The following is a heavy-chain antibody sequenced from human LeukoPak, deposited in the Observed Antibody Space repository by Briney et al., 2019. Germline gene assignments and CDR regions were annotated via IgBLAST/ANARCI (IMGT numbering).Heavy chain of an antibody. CDR2: IKQDGSEK. J-gene: IGHJ4*02. V-gene: IGHV3-7*01. CDR3: ARYCSSTSCYFQTEYYFDY. Sequence: PGGTLRLSCAASGFTFSSYWMSWVRQAPGKGLEWVANIKQDGSEKYYVDSVKGRFTISRDNAKNSLYLQMNSLRAEDTAVYYCARYCSSTSCYFQTEYYFDYWGQGTLVTVSS. D-gene: IGHD2-2*01. CDR1: GFTFSSYW.